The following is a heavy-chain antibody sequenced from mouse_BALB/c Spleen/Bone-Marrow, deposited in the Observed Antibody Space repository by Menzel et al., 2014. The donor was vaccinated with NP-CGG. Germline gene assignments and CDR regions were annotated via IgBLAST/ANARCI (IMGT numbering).Heavy chain of an antibody. Sequence: EVHLVESGGGLVKPGGSLKLSCAASGFAFSSYDMSWVRQTPEKRLEWVAYISSGGGSTYYPDTVKGRFTISRDNAKNTLYLQMSSLKSEDTAMYYCAGHYGYGAMDYWGQGTSVTVSS. CDR2: ISSGGGST. CDR1: GFAFSSYD. D-gene: IGHD1-2*01. J-gene: IGHJ4*01. V-gene: IGHV5-12-1*01. CDR3: AGHYGYGAMDY.